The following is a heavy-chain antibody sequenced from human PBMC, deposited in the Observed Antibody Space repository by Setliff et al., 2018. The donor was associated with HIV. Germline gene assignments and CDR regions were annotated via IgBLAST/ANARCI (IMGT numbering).Heavy chain of an antibody. CDR1: GASISSTSYY. D-gene: IGHD1-26*01. V-gene: IGHV4-39*01. CDR2: IYYSGST. Sequence: ETLSLTCAVSGASISSTSYYWGWVRQPPGKGLEWIGSIYYSGSTYYNPSLKSRLTISVDTSRNQFSLKLSSLTAADTAVYYCARHYNVNYYVRKDFDYWGQGILGTVS. J-gene: IGHJ4*02. CDR3: ARHYNVNYYVRKDFDY.